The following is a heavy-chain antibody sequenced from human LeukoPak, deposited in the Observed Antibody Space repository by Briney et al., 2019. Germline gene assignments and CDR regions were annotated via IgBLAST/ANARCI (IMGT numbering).Heavy chain of an antibody. J-gene: IGHJ4*02. Sequence: GGSLKLSCAASGFTFTSYWMTWLRQAPAKGLEWVANTKHDGSERYYVDSVKGRFTISRDNVKNSLFLQMDSLRAEDTAVYYCARGGLYGDYYFDYWGQGTLVTVTS. CDR3: ARGGLYGDYYFDY. V-gene: IGHV3-7*04. CDR2: TKHDGSER. CDR1: GFTFTSYW. D-gene: IGHD2-21*02.